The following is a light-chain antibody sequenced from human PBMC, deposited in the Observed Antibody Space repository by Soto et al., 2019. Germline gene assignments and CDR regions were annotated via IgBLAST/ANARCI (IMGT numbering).Light chain of an antibody. CDR1: QSVLYSANHKND. J-gene: IGKJ1*01. CDR3: HPYYGTPSWT. V-gene: IGKV4-1*01. Sequence: DIVMTQTPDSLSVSLGETATINCKSSQSVLYSANHKNDLAWYQQKPGQPPKLLIYSASTRASGVPDRFRGSGSGTYFNLTSRSLHAEDVSVYYCHPYYGTPSWTFGQGTKVELQ. CDR2: SAS.